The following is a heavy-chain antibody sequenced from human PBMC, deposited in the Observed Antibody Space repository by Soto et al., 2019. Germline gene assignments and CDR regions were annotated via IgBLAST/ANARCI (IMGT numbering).Heavy chain of an antibody. D-gene: IGHD3-22*01. CDR3: ARPSHSSGYPGIADY. J-gene: IGHJ4*02. CDR2: ISGNGGST. CDR1: GFTFSSCA. V-gene: IGHV3-23*01. Sequence: GGSLRLSCAASGFTFSSCAMGWVRQAPGKGLEWVSGISGNGGSTYYADSVKGRFTISRDTSKNTLYLQMNSLRAEDTAVYYCARPSHSSGYPGIADYWGQGTLVTVSS.